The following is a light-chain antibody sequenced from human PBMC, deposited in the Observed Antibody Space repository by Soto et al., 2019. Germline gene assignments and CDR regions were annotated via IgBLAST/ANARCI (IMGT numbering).Light chain of an antibody. CDR1: STDVGGYNY. Sequence: QSVLAQHSSVSGSPGQSITISCTGTSTDVGGYNYVSWYQHHSGKAPKLLIYEVTNRPSGISDRFSGSKSVNTASLTISGLQAEDESDYYCGSYSSTDTPFVFGTGTKVTV. J-gene: IGLJ1*01. CDR3: GSYSSTDTPFV. V-gene: IGLV2-14*01. CDR2: EVT.